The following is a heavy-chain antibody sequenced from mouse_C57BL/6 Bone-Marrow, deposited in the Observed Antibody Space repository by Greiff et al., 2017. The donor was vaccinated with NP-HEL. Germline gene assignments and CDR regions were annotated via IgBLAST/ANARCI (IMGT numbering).Heavy chain of an antibody. Sequence: EVKLMESGAELVRPGASVKLSCTASGFNIKDYYMHWVKQRPEQGLEWIGRIDPEDGDTEYAPKFQGKATMTADTSSNTAYLQLSSLTSEDTAVYYFTRYYYGSTFAYWGQGTLVTVSA. CDR3: TRYYYGSTFAY. V-gene: IGHV14-1*01. CDR1: GFNIKDYY. CDR2: IDPEDGDT. D-gene: IGHD1-1*01. J-gene: IGHJ3*01.